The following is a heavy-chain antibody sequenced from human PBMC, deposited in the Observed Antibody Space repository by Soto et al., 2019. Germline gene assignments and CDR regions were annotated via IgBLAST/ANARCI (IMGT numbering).Heavy chain of an antibody. V-gene: IGHV3-23*01. CDR1: GFTFSSYG. D-gene: IGHD2-2*01. Sequence: EVQLLESGGGLVQPGGSLRLSCAASGFTFSSYGMSWVRQAPGQGLEWVSAISGSGGSTYYADSVKGRFTISRDNSKNTLYLQMNSLRAEDTAVYYCAKSASPGEYFDYWGQGTLVTVSS. CDR3: AKSASPGEYFDY. J-gene: IGHJ4*02. CDR2: ISGSGGST.